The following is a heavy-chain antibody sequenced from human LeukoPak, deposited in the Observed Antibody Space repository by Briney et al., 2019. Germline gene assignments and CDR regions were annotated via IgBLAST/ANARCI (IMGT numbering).Heavy chain of an antibody. CDR3: ARETYGDYSTSDY. D-gene: IGHD4-17*01. CDR1: GFPFSNYS. J-gene: IGHJ4*02. Sequence: GGSLRLSCVVSGFPFSNYSMNWVRQAPGKGLEWVSYISSTSRSIDYIDSVKGRFSISRDNAKNSLHLQMNSLRPEDTAMYYCARETYGDYSTSDYWGQGTLVTVSS. CDR2: ISSTSRSI. V-gene: IGHV3-48*01.